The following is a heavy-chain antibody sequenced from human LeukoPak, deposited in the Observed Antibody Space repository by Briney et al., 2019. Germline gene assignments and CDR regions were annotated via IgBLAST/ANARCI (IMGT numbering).Heavy chain of an antibody. CDR1: GGSISSSSYY. J-gene: IGHJ4*02. V-gene: IGHV4-39*01. CDR2: IYYSGST. Sequence: SETLSLTCTVSGGSISSSSYYWGWIRQPPGKGLEWIGSIYYSGSTYYNPSLKSRVTISVDTSKIQFSLKLSSVTAADTAVYYCARLMYDILTGYSYYFDYWGQGTLVTVSS. D-gene: IGHD3-9*01. CDR3: ARLMYDILTGYSYYFDY.